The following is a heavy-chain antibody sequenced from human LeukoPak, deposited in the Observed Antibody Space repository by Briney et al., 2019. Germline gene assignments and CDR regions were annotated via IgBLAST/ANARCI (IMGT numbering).Heavy chain of an antibody. CDR1: GFTVSSNY. CDR2: IYSGGST. V-gene: IGHV3-53*01. J-gene: IGHJ4*02. Sequence: GGSLRLSCAASGFTVSSNYMNWVRQAPGKGLEWVSVIYSGGSTYYADSVKGRFTISRDNSKNTLYLQMNSLRAEDTAVYYCVRADSYDSSGYFVYWGQGTLVTVTS. CDR3: VRADSYDSSGYFVY. D-gene: IGHD3-22*01.